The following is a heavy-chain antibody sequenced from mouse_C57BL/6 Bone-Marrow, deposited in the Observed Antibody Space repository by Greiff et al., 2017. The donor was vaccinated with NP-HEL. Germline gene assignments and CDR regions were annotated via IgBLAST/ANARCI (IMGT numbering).Heavy chain of an antibody. CDR2: IDPSDSYT. D-gene: IGHD1-1*01. CDR3: ARKAYYGRSYEFAY. J-gene: IGHJ3*01. V-gene: IGHV1-50*01. CDR1: GYTFTTYW. Sequence: QVQLQQPGAELVKPGASVKLSCKASGYTFTTYWMQWVKQGPGQGLEWIGEIDPSDSYTNYNQKFKGKATLTVDTSSSTAYMQLSSLTSEDSAVYYCARKAYYGRSYEFAYWGQGTLVTVSA.